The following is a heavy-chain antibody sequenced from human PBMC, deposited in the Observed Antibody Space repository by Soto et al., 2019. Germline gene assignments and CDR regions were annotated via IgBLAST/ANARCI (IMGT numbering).Heavy chain of an antibody. V-gene: IGHV5-51*01. D-gene: IGHD1-26*01. CDR1: GYSFTSYW. CDR2: IYPGDSDT. Sequence: EVQLVQSGAEVKKPGESLKISCKGSGYSFTSYWIGWVRQMPGKGLEWMGIIYPGDSDTRYSPSFQGQVTISADKSIGTAYLQWGSLKASDTAMYYCAGFKAGVGATNWFDPWGQGTLVTVSS. CDR3: AGFKAGVGATNWFDP. J-gene: IGHJ5*02.